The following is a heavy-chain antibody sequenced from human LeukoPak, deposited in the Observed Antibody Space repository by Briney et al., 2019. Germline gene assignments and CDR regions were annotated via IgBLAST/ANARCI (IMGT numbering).Heavy chain of an antibody. CDR1: GGSFSGYY. Sequence: SETLSLTCAVYGGSFSGYYWSWIRQPPGKGLEWIGEINHSGSTNYNPSLKSRVTISVDTSKNQFSLKLSSVTAADTAVYYCARGSSGYSGYYYYYYMDVWGKGTTVTISS. CDR3: ARGSSGYSGYYYYYYMDV. CDR2: INHSGST. V-gene: IGHV4-34*01. J-gene: IGHJ6*03. D-gene: IGHD5-12*01.